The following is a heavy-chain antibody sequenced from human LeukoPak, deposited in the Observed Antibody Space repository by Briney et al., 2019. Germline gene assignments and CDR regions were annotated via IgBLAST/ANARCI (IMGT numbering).Heavy chain of an antibody. CDR3: ARRRDVRRVTMVRAPGPFDY. D-gene: IGHD3-10*01. Sequence: SETLSLTCAVYGGSFSGYYWSWIRQPPGKGLEWIGEINHSGSTNYNPSLKSRVTISVDTSKNQFSLKLSSVTAADTAVYYCARRRDVRRVTMVRAPGPFDYWGQGTLVTVSS. CDR2: INHSGST. CDR1: GGSFSGYY. J-gene: IGHJ4*02. V-gene: IGHV4-34*01.